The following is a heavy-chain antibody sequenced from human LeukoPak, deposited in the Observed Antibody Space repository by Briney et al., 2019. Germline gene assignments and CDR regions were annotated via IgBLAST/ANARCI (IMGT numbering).Heavy chain of an antibody. CDR1: GFTVTDDA. CDR2: MSDIGPNT. Sequence: GGSLRLSCAASGFTVTDDAMTWIRQSPGKGLEWVSSMSDIGPNTYYADSVKGRFTISRHTSKNTLFLQMNSLRAEDTALYFCARRLSLRFDAFAVWGPGTVVTVSS. J-gene: IGHJ3*01. CDR3: ARRLSLRFDAFAV. V-gene: IGHV3-23*01. D-gene: IGHD3-3*01.